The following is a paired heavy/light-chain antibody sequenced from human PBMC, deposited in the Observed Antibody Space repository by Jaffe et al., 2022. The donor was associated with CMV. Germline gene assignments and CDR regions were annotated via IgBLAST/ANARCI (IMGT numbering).Heavy chain of an antibody. CDR3: AKDPYGANSVSSYFQH. J-gene: IGHJ1*01. D-gene: IGHD4-17*01. CDR2: ISDSGDFT. Sequence: EVQLLESGGGLVQPGGSLRLSCAASGFTFSNYAMSWVRQAPGKGLEWVSGISDSGDFTYYAESVKGRLTISRDNSKNTLYLQVNSLRVEDTAIYYCAKDPYGANSVSSYFQHWGQGTLVTVSS. V-gene: IGHV3-23*01. CDR1: GFTFSNYA.
Light chain of an antibody. CDR3: QAWDMSSLVV. J-gene: IGLJ2*01. V-gene: IGLV3-1*01. CDR1: RLGNKN. CDR2: QDT. Sequence: SYELSQPPSVSVSPGQTASITCSGDRLGNKNVCWYQQKSGQSPVLVMYQDTKRPSGIPERFSGSNSGNTATLTISGTQAMDEADYYCQAWDMSSLVVFGGGTKLTVL.